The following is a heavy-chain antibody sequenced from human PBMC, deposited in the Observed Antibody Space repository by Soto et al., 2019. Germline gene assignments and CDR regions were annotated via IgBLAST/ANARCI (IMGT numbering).Heavy chain of an antibody. CDR3: ARTRLHITMIPDAFDI. V-gene: IGHV3-7*01. Sequence: EVQLVESGGGLVQPGGSLRLSCAASGFTFSSYWMSWVRQAPGKGLEWVANIKQDGSEKYYVDSVKGRFTISRDNAKNSLYLQMNSLRAEDTAVYYCARTRLHITMIPDAFDIWGQGTMVTVSS. CDR2: IKQDGSEK. D-gene: IGHD3-22*01. J-gene: IGHJ3*02. CDR1: GFTFSSYW.